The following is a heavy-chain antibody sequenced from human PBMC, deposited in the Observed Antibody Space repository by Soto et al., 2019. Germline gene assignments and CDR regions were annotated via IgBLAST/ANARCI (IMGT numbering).Heavy chain of an antibody. V-gene: IGHV3-30-3*01. Sequence: HPGGSLRLSCAASGFTFSSYAMHWVRQAPGKGLEWVAVISYDGSNKYYADSVKGRFTISRDNSKNTLYLQMNSLRAEDTAVYYCARNNRWSSYYYYGMDVWGQGTTVTVSS. CDR3: ARNNRWSSYYYYGMDV. J-gene: IGHJ6*02. D-gene: IGHD2-15*01. CDR1: GFTFSSYA. CDR2: ISYDGSNK.